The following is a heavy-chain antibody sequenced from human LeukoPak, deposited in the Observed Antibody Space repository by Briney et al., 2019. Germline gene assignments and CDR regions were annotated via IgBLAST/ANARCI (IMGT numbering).Heavy chain of an antibody. V-gene: IGHV1-69*04. J-gene: IGHJ3*02. D-gene: IGHD4-17*01. CDR1: GGTFSSYA. CDR3: AIINGDYATEDAFDI. Sequence: SVSVSCKASGGTFSSYAISWVRQAPGQGLEWMGRIIPILGIANYAHKFQGRVTITADKSTSTAYMELSSLRSEDTAVYYCAIINGDYATEDAFDIWGQGTMVTVSS. CDR2: IIPILGIA.